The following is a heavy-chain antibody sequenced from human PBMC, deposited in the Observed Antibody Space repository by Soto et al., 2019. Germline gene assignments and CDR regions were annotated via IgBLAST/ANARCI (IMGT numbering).Heavy chain of an antibody. D-gene: IGHD5-12*01. J-gene: IGHJ6*03. CDR2: IYYAGST. CDR1: GASITSYY. V-gene: IGHV4-59*01. CDR3: ARAVEATIAYMDV. Sequence: SETLSLTCTVSGASITSYYWSWIRQPPGKGLEWIGYIYYAGSTNYNPSLESRVTISVDTSKNQFSLNLSSVTAADTAVYYCARAVEATIAYMDVWGKGTKVTVSS.